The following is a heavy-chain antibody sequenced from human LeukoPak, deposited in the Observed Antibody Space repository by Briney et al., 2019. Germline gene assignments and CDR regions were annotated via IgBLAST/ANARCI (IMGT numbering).Heavy chain of an antibody. CDR1: GGTFSSYA. CDR3: ARDGGLMTTVTTFDY. V-gene: IGHV1-69*13. D-gene: IGHD4-17*01. J-gene: IGHJ4*02. Sequence: ASVKVSCTASGGTFSSYAISWGRQAPGQGLEWMGGIIPIFGTANYAQKFQGRVTITADESTSTAYMELSSLRSEDTAVYYCARDGGLMTTVTTFDYWGQGTLVTVSS. CDR2: IIPIFGTA.